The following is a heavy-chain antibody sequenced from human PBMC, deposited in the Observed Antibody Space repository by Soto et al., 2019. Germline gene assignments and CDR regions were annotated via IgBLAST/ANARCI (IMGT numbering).Heavy chain of an antibody. V-gene: IGHV4-59*08. CDR3: ARHGRWHDLDI. CDR1: GGSISSYY. D-gene: IGHD1-1*01. CDR2: IYYSGST. J-gene: IGHJ3*02. Sequence: QVQLQESGPGLVKPSETLSLTCTVSGGSISSYYWSWIRQPPGKGLEWIGYIYYSGSTNYNPSLKSRVTISVATSKNHFSLKLSSVTAADTALYYCARHGRWHDLDIWGQGTMVTVSS.